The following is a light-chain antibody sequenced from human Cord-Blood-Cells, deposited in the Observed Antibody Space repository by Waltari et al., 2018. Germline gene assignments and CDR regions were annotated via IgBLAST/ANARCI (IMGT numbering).Light chain of an antibody. Sequence: DIQMTQSPSSLSAYVGDRVTITCQASQDISNYLNWYQQKPGKPPKLLIYDASNLETGVPSRFSGSGSGTDFTFTISSLQPEDIATYYCQQYDNLPITFGQGTRLEIK. CDR2: DAS. J-gene: IGKJ5*01. V-gene: IGKV1-33*01. CDR1: QDISNY. CDR3: QQYDNLPIT.